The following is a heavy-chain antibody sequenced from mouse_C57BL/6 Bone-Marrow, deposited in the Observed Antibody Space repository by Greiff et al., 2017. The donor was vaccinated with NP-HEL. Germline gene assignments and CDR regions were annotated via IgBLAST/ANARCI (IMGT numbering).Heavy chain of an antibody. Sequence: VQGVESGPELVKPGASVKISCKASGYAFSSSWMNWVKQRPGKGLEWIGRIYPGDGDTNYNGKFKGKATLTADKSSSTAYMQLSSLTSEDSAVYFCARSRLRLRGYFDYWGQGTTLTVSS. CDR1: GYAFSSSW. CDR3: ARSRLRLRGYFDY. CDR2: IYPGDGDT. D-gene: IGHD3-2*02. V-gene: IGHV1-82*01. J-gene: IGHJ2*01.